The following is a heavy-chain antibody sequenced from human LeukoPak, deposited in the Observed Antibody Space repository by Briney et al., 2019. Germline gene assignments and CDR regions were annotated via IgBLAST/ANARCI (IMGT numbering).Heavy chain of an antibody. CDR1: XFTFSTSA. CDR2: IVVGSGNT. V-gene: IGHV1-58*01. J-gene: IGHJ4*02. CDR3: AKVGWGTELLIDY. D-gene: IGHD3-10*01. Sequence: XSXFTFSTSAVHXXRQARGQRLXXIGXIVVGSGNTSCAQNFQKRVTFTRDMSTSTAYMELSSLRAEDTAVYYCAKVGWGTELLIDYWGQGTLVTVSS.